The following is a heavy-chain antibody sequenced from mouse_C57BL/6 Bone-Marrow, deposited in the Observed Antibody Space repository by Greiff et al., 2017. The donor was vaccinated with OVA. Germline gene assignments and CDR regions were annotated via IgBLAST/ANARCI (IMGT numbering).Heavy chain of an antibody. V-gene: IGHV5-6*02. J-gene: IGHJ2*01. CDR1: GFTFSSYG. CDR3: ARRGDYGSFFDY. Sequence: EVKLVESGGDLVKPGGSLKLSCAASGFTFSSYGMSWVRQTPDKRLEWVATISSGGSYTYYPDSVKGRFIISRDNAKNTLYLQMSSLKSEDTAMYYCARRGDYGSFFDYWGQGTTLTVAS. D-gene: IGHD1-1*01. CDR2: ISSGGSYT.